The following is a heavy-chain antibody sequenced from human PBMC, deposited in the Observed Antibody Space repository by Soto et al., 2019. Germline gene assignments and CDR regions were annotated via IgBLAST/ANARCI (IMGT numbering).Heavy chain of an antibody. J-gene: IGHJ4*02. CDR3: ARYDYGDYGGFDY. CDR1: GGSISSYY. CDR2: IYYSGST. D-gene: IGHD4-17*01. Sequence: ASETLSLTCTVSGGSISSYYWSWIRQPPGKGLEWIGYIYYSGSTNYNPSLKSRVTISVDTSKNQFSLKLSSVTAADTAVYYCARYDYGDYGGFDYWGQGTLVTVSS. V-gene: IGHV4-59*08.